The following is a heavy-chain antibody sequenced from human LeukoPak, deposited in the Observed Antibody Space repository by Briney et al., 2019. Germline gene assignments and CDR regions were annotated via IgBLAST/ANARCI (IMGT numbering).Heavy chain of an antibody. CDR1: GFTFSSYA. D-gene: IGHD5-18*01. V-gene: IGHV3-23*01. Sequence: QTGGSLRLSCAASGFTFSSYAMGWVRQAPGKGLEWVSAITASGGNTYYADSVKGRFTISRDNSKNTLYLQVNSLRAEDTAVYYCAKGNGYSYGRYCFDYWGQGTLVTVSS. CDR3: AKGNGYSYGRYCFDY. CDR2: ITASGGNT. J-gene: IGHJ4*02.